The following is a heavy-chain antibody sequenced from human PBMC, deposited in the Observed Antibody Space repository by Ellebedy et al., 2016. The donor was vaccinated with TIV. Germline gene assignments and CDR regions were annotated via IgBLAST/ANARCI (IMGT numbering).Heavy chain of an antibody. CDR1: GFTFGSYA. CDR2: IWYDGSSQ. D-gene: IGHD2-15*01. V-gene: IGHV3-33*01. J-gene: IGHJ4*02. CDR3: ARSSYCRGGSCDGVSYFDY. Sequence: PGGSLRLSCAASGFTFGSYAMHCVRLAPGKGLELVAGIWYDGSSQYWADSVKGRFTISRDNSKNTLSLQMNSLRADDTALYYCARSSYCRGGSCDGVSYFDYWGQGTLVTVSS.